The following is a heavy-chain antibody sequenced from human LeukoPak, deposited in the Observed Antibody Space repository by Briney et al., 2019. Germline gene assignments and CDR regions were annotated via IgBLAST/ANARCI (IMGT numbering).Heavy chain of an antibody. CDR1: GFTFSSYG. CDR2: ISYDGSNK. D-gene: IGHD6-13*01. CDR3: AKGLIAAAGPYYYYYMDV. V-gene: IGHV3-30*18. J-gene: IGHJ6*03. Sequence: GGSLRLSCAASGFTFSSYGMHWVRQAPGKGLEWVAVISYDGSNKYYADSVKGRFTISRDNSKNTLYLQMNSLRAEDTAVYYCAKGLIAAAGPYYYYYMDVWGKGTTVTVSS.